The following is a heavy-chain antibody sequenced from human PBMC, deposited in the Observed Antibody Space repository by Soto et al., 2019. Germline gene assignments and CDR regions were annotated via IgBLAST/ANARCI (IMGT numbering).Heavy chain of an antibody. D-gene: IGHD4-17*01. CDR1: LFIVSDNY. V-gene: IGHV3-66*01. CDR2: IYSGGGT. J-gene: IGHJ4*02. CDR3: ATRMTTAPY. Sequence: EVRLVQSGGGLVQPGGSLRLSCAASLFIVSDNYMSWVRQAPGKGLEWVSIIYSGGGTDYAESVKGRFTISRDNSKNTLYLQMNSLNAEDTGIYYCATRMTTAPYWGQGTVVTVSS.